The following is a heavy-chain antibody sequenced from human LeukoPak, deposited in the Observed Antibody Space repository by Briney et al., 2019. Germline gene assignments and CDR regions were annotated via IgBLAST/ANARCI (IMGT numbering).Heavy chain of an antibody. D-gene: IGHD6-13*01. CDR3: ARTGYSSSWRNYFDY. CDR1: GFTFDDYG. CDR2: INWNGGST. J-gene: IGHJ4*02. V-gene: IGHV3-20*04. Sequence: GGSLRLSCAASGFTFDDYGMSWVRQAPGKWLEWVSGINWNGGSTGYADSVKGRFTISRDNAKNSLYLQMNSLRAEDTALYYCARTGYSSSWRNYFDYWGQGTLVTVSS.